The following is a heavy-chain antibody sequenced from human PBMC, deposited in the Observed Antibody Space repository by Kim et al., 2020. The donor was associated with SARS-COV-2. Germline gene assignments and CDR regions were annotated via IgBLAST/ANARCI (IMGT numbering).Heavy chain of an antibody. CDR3: ARRGYSYYWFDP. CDR2: IYYSGST. Sequence: SETLSLTCTVSGGSISSSSYYWGWIRQPPGKGLEWIGSIYYSGSTYYNPSLKSRVTISVDTSKNQFSLKLSSVTAADTAVYYCARRGYSYYWFDPWGQGTLVTVSS. CDR1: GGSISSSSYY. J-gene: IGHJ5*02. D-gene: IGHD5-18*01. V-gene: IGHV4-39*01.